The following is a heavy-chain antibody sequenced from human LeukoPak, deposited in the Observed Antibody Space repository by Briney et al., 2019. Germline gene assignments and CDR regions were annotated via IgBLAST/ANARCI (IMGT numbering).Heavy chain of an antibody. CDR1: GLTVSTNY. D-gene: IGHD5-24*01. CDR2: ISTDETT. Sequence: PGGSLRLSCAASGLTVSTNYMSWVRQAPGKGLEWVSLISTDETTYSADSVRGRFTISRDNSRNTLFLQMDRLRPEDTAVYYCATDGYNYLEHWGQGTLVIVSS. J-gene: IGHJ4*02. V-gene: IGHV3-53*01. CDR3: ATDGYNYLEH.